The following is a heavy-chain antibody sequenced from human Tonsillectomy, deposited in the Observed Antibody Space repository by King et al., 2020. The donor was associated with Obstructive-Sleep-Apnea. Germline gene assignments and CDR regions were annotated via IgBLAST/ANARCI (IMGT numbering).Heavy chain of an antibody. J-gene: IGHJ6*02. CDR3: SYYGSGSYPGGMDV. Sequence: VQLQESGPGLVKPSETLSLTCTVSGYSISSGYYWGWIRQPPGKGLEWIGSIYHSGSTYYNPSLKSRVTISVDTSKNQFSLQLSAVTAADTAVYYCSYYGSGSYPGGMDVWGQGTTVTVSS. D-gene: IGHD3-10*01. V-gene: IGHV4-38-2*02. CDR2: IYHSGST. CDR1: GYSISSGYY.